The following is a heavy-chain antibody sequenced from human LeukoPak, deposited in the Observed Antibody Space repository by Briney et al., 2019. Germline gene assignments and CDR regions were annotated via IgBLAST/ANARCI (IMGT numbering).Heavy chain of an antibody. CDR2: INGDGSST. V-gene: IGHV3-74*01. D-gene: IGHD3-22*01. J-gene: IGHJ4*02. CDR3: VRGYSSGYRLDY. CDR1: GFTFSSYW. Sequence: GASLRLSCAASGFTFSSYWMHWVRQDPVKGLLWASRINGDGSSTDYADSEKGRFTISRDNAKNTVYLQMNSLKAEDTAVYYCVRGYSSGYRLDYWGQGTLVTVSS.